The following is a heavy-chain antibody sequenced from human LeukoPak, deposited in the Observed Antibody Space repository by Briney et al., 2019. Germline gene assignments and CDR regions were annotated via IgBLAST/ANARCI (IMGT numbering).Heavy chain of an antibody. Sequence: SETLSLTCTVSGGSISSYYWSWIRQPPGKGLEWIGYIYYSGSTNYNPSLKSRVTISVDTSKNQFSLKLSSVTAADTAVYYCARLPYYPRGRKNYYYYYMDVWGKGTTVTISS. CDR2: IYYSGST. V-gene: IGHV4-59*12. CDR3: ARLPYYPRGRKNYYYYYMDV. J-gene: IGHJ6*03. CDR1: GGSISSYY. D-gene: IGHD3-10*01.